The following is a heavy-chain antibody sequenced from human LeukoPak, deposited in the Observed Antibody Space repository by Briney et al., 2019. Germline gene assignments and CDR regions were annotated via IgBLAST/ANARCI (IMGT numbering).Heavy chain of an antibody. CDR2: IKSKTDGGTT. V-gene: IGHV3-15*01. J-gene: IGHJ4*02. Sequence: GGSLRLSCAASGFTFSNAYMTWVRQAPGKGLEWVGRIKSKTDGGTTDYAAPVKGRFTISRDDSRNTLYLQMNSLKTEDTGVYYCITDFAGGPRNGGQGTLVTVSS. CDR1: GFTFSNAY. CDR3: ITDFAGGPRN. D-gene: IGHD3-10*01.